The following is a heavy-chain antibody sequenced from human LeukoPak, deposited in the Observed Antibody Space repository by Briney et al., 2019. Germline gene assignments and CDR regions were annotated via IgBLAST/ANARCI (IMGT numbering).Heavy chain of an antibody. CDR1: GDSVSSNSAA. CDR3: AREGEKQQLTWDAFDI. J-gene: IGHJ3*02. V-gene: IGHV6-1*01. D-gene: IGHD6-13*01. Sequence: SQTLSVTCAISGDSVSSNSAAWNWIRHPPRRGLEWLGRTYYRSKWYNDYAVSVKSRITIIPETSKNQISLQLNSVTPEDTAVYYCAREGEKQQLTWDAFDIWGQGTMVTVSS. CDR2: TYYRSKWYN.